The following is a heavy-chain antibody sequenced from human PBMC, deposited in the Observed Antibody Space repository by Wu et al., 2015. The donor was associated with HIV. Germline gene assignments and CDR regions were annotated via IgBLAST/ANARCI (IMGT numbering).Heavy chain of an antibody. Sequence: QVQLVQSGTEVKKPGTSVKVSCEAFGYIFVNYGINWVRQAPGHGLEWMGWINPNSGGTNFAQKFQGRVTMTRDTSTTTVHMELNRLTFDDTAMYYCAKERSNWSLGSWGQGTLVTVSS. D-gene: IGHD3-10*01. CDR2: INPNSGGT. CDR1: GYIFVNYG. V-gene: IGHV1-2*02. CDR3: AKERSNWSLGS. J-gene: IGHJ5*02.